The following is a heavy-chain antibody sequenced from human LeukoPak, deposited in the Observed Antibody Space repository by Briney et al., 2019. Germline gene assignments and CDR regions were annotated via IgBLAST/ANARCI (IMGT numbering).Heavy chain of an antibody. CDR1: GGSISSGGYY. V-gene: IGHV4-30-4*01. CDR3: ARECLDLGGECYSYGMDV. D-gene: IGHD2-8*02. J-gene: IGHJ6*02. Sequence: SQTLSLTCTVSGGSISSGGYYWSWLRQPQGKGLEWIGCIYYSGSTYYNPSLKSRVTISVDTSKNQFSLKLSSVTAADTAVYYCARECLDLGGECYSYGMDVWGQGTTVTVSS. CDR2: IYYSGST.